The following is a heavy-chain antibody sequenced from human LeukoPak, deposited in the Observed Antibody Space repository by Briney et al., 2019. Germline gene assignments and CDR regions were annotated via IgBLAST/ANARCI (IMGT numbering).Heavy chain of an antibody. CDR3: ARSQSIYYDILTGYPQEGQTYYFDY. CDR1: GGTFSNYA. J-gene: IGHJ4*02. V-gene: IGHV1-69*06. CDR2: IIPIFGTA. Sequence: SVKVSCKASGGTFSNYAISWVRQAPGQGLEWMGGIIPIFGTASYAQKFQGRVTITADKSTSTAYMELSSLRSDDTAVYYCARSQSIYYDILTGYPQEGQTYYFDYWGQGTLVTVSS. D-gene: IGHD3-9*01.